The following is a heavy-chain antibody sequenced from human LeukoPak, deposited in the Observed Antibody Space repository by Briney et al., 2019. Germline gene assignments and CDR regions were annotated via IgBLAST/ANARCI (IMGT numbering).Heavy chain of an antibody. J-gene: IGHJ4*02. V-gene: IGHV3-30-3*01. CDR3: AREGRRPGRRSALSDY. CDR2: ISYDGSNK. D-gene: IGHD1-26*01. Sequence: PGRSLRLSCAASGFTFSSYAMHWVRQAPGKGLEWVAVISYDGSNKYYADSVKGRFTISRDNSKNTLYLQMNSLRAEDTAVYYCAREGRRPGRRSALSDYWGQGTLVTVSS. CDR1: GFTFSSYA.